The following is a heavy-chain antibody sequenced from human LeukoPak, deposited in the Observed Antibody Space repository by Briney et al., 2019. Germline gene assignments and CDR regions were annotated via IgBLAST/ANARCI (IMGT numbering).Heavy chain of an antibody. D-gene: IGHD5-18*01. CDR3: AREGGAGGYSYGLTN. V-gene: IGHV4-59*01. Sequence: PSETLSLTCTVSGGSIGSFYWNWIRQPPGKGLEWIGYVYSSGNTNYNPSLKSRVIISVDTSKSRFSLKLSSVTAADTAVYYCAREGGAGGYSYGLTNWGQGTLVTVSS. J-gene: IGHJ4*02. CDR2: VYSSGNT. CDR1: GGSIGSFY.